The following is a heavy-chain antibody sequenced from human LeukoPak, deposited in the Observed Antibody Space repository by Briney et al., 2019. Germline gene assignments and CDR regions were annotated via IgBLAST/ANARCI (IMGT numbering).Heavy chain of an antibody. CDR1: GGSISSNGHY. V-gene: IGHV4-39*07. D-gene: IGHD3-16*01. Sequence: SETLSLTCIVSGGSISSNGHYWGWIRQTPGKGLEWIGNKYYSGSTYYNPSLKSRVTISVDTSKNQFSLKLSSVTAADTAVYYCARGRRTGGGASYRGQGTLVTVSS. CDR3: ARGRRTGGGASY. J-gene: IGHJ4*02. CDR2: KYYSGST.